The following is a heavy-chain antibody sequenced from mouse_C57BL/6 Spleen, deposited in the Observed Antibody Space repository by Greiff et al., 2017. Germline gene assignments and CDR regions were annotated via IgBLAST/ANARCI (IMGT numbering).Heavy chain of an antibody. J-gene: IGHJ4*01. Sequence: QVQLQQSGPGLVQPSQSLSITCTVSGFSLTSYGVHWVRQSPGKGLEWLGVIWSGGSSDYNAAFISRLSISKDNSKSQVFFKMNSLQADDTAIYYCARNQYGSSPYYAMDYWGQGTSVTVSS. CDR1: GFSLTSYG. V-gene: IGHV2-2*01. CDR2: IWSGGSS. D-gene: IGHD1-1*01. CDR3: ARNQYGSSPYYAMDY.